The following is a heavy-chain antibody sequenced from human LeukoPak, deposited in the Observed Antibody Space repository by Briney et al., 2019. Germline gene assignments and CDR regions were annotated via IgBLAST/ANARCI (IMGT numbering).Heavy chain of an antibody. V-gene: IGHV3-30*02. Sequence: GGSLRLSCAASGFTFSSYGMNWVRQAPGKGLEWVAFIRYDGSNTYYADSVKGRFTISRDNSKNTLYLQMNSLRAEDTDVYYCEKVGGPISGSYYGPTLGSNWFDPWGQGTLVTVSS. J-gene: IGHJ5*02. CDR1: GFTFSSYG. D-gene: IGHD1-26*01. CDR2: IRYDGSNT. CDR3: EKVGGPISGSYYGPTLGSNWFDP.